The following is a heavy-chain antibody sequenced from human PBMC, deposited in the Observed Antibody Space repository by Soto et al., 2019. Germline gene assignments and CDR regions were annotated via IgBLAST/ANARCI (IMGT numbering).Heavy chain of an antibody. J-gene: IGHJ4*02. CDR2: ITGSSDYT. CDR3: AKDDYDYVWGTSLANY. D-gene: IGHD3-16*01. V-gene: IGHV3-23*01. Sequence: GGSLRLSCEASGFIFSSYAMNWVRQAPGKGLQWVSSITGSSDYTSYIASVKGRFTISRDNSKNTLYLQMNSLRAEDTAVYYCAKDDYDYVWGTSLANYWGQGTLVTVSS. CDR1: GFIFSSYA.